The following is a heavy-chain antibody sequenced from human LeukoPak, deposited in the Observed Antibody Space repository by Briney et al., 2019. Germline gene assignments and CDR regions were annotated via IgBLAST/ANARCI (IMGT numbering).Heavy chain of an antibody. Sequence: SQTLSLTCAISGDSVSSNSAAWNWIRQSPSRGLEWLGRTYYGSKWYNDYAVSVKSRITINPDTSKNQFSLQLNSVTPEDTAVYYCAREGWFGELLSYGMDVWGQGTTVTVSS. V-gene: IGHV6-1*01. D-gene: IGHD3-10*01. CDR2: TYYGSKWYN. CDR1: GDSVSSNSAA. J-gene: IGHJ6*02. CDR3: AREGWFGELLSYGMDV.